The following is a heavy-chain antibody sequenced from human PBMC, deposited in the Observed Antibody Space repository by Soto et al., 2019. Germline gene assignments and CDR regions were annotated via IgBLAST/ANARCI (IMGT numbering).Heavy chain of an antibody. Sequence: QVQLVQSGAEVKKPGSSVKVSCKASGGTFSSYAISWVRQAPGQGLEWMGGIIPIVGTANYAQKLQGRGKKNADESTNTPYMKLSSLRSEDTAVYYGARPPGGSGYYYGMDVWGQGATVTVSS. CDR2: IIPIVGTA. J-gene: IGHJ6*02. V-gene: IGHV1-69*12. CDR3: ARPPGGSGYYYGMDV. CDR1: GGTFSSYA. D-gene: IGHD2-15*01.